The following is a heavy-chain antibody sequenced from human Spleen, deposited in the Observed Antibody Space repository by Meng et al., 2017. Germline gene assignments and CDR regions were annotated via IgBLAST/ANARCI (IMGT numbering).Heavy chain of an antibody. CDR3: ARGPTTMAHDFDY. CDR2: INHSGST. V-gene: IGHV4-34*01. Sequence: GLFIPSEPQALCCVVRGGSFSDYYWSWIRQPPGKGLEWIGEINHSGSTNYNPSLESRATISVDTSQNNLSLKLSSVTAADSAVYYCARGPTTMAHDFDYWGQGTLVTVSS. J-gene: IGHJ4*02. CDR1: GGSFSDYY. D-gene: IGHD4-11*01.